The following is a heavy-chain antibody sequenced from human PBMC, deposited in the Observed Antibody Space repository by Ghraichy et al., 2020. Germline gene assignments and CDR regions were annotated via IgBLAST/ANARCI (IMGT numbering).Heavy chain of an antibody. Sequence: SETLSLTCTVSGGSISSSIYYWGWIRQPPGKGLEWIGNIYYSGNTFYNPSLKSRVTMSVDTSKNQFSLKLTSVTAADTAVYYCARDSSQEGIGNWGQGTLVTVSS. CDR1: GGSISSSIYY. CDR2: IYYSGNT. CDR3: ARDSSQEGIGN. V-gene: IGHV4-39*02. D-gene: IGHD3-10*01. J-gene: IGHJ4*02.